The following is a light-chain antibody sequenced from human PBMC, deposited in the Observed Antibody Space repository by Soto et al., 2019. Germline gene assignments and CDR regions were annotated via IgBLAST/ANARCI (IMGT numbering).Light chain of an antibody. CDR2: GAS. V-gene: IGKV3-15*01. CDR3: QQNNKWPTFN. CDR1: QSVSSD. Sequence: EVVMTQSPATLSLSPGERATLSCRASQSVSSDLAWYQQKPGQAPRLLIYGASTRASDIPARFSGGGSGTEFTLTISSLQSEDFENYYCQQNNKWPTFNFGHGTRVDFK. J-gene: IGKJ3*01.